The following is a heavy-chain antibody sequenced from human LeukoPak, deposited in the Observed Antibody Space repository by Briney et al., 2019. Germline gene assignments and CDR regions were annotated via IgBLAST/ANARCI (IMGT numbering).Heavy chain of an antibody. CDR1: GGSISSYY. D-gene: IGHD3-16*01. CDR3: ARDLGFGVVDLGY. J-gene: IGHJ4*02. CDR2: LNTGGST. Sequence: PSETLSLTCTLPGGSISSYYWSWIRQPAGKGLEYIGRLNTGGSTNYNPPLKGRVTMSLDTSKNEFSLKMNSVTAADTAVYYCARDLGFGVVDLGYWGQGILVTVSS. V-gene: IGHV4-4*07.